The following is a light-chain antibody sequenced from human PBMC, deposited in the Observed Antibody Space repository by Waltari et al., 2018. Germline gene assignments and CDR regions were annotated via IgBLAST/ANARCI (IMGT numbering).Light chain of an antibody. CDR1: SSDVGSYNL. CDR2: EGS. V-gene: IGLV2-23*01. J-gene: IGLJ1*01. Sequence: QPALTQPASASGSPVQSITIPCSRTSSDVGSYNLVSWYQQHPGKAPKLMIYEGSKRPSGVSNRFSGSKSGNTASLTISGLQAEDEADYYCCSYAGSSTYVFGTGTKVTVL. CDR3: CSYAGSSTYV.